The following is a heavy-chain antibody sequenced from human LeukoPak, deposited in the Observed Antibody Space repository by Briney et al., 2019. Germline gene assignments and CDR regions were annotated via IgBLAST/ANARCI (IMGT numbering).Heavy chain of an antibody. V-gene: IGHV3-23*01. J-gene: IGHJ3*02. CDR3: AKDGTGTKSKIFLFDI. D-gene: IGHD1-7*01. Sequence: GGSLRLSCAASGFTFSSYAMSWVRQAPGKGLEWVSAISGSGGSTYYADSVKGRFTISRDNSKNTLYLQMNSLRAEDTAVYYCAKDGTGTKSKIFLFDIWGQGTMVTVSS. CDR1: GFTFSSYA. CDR2: ISGSGGST.